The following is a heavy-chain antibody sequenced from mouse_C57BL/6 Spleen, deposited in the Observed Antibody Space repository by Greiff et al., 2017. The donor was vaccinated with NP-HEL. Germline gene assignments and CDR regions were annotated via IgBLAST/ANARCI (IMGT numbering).Heavy chain of an antibody. CDR2: IDPENGDT. D-gene: IGHD2-5*01. V-gene: IGHV14-4*01. CDR3: TTRGYSNYEGAMDY. Sequence: EVQLQQSGAELVRPGASVKLSCTASGFNIKDDYMHWVKQRPEQGLEWIGWIDPENGDTEYASKFQGKATITADTSSNTAYLQLSSLTSADTAVYYCTTRGYSNYEGAMDYWGQGTSVTVSS. CDR1: GFNIKDDY. J-gene: IGHJ4*01.